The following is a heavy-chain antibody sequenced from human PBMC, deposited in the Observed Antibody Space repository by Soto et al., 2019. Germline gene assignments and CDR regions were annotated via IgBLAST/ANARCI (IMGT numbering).Heavy chain of an antibody. CDR1: GFTFSSYS. V-gene: IGHV3-48*02. J-gene: IGHJ4*02. Sequence: EVQLVESGGGLVQPGGSLRLSCAASGFTFSSYSMNWVRQAPGKGLEWVSYISSSSSTIYYADSVKGRFTISRDNAKNSMYLQVKSQRDEDTAVYYWGRGGVGSCRSLYDYLGPGTLVTV. CDR2: ISSSSSTI. D-gene: IGHD6-13*01. CDR3: GRGGVGSCRSLYDY.